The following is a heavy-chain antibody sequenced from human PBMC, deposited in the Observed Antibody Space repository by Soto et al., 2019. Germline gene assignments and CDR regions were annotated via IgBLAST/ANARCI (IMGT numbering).Heavy chain of an antibody. D-gene: IGHD1-1*01. Sequence: QVQLQESGPGLVKPSETLSLTCAVSGGSISRYYWSWIRQPPGKGLEWIGYIFYSGSTNSNPSLKSRVTTSEDTSKNHFSLKRTSVTAADTAVYYCARGAGRDGDNREGTFDYWGQGTLVTVSS. CDR1: GGSISRYY. CDR2: IFYSGST. V-gene: IGHV4-59*01. J-gene: IGHJ4*02. CDR3: ARGAGRDGDNREGTFDY.